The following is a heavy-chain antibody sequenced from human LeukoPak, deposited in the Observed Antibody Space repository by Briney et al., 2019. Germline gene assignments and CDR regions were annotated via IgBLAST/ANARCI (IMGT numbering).Heavy chain of an antibody. CDR1: GYTFTSYY. V-gene: IGHV1-46*03. CDR3: ARGLGSCSGGNCYSDY. Sequence: ASVKVSCKASGYTFTSYYMHWVRQAPGQGLEWMGIINPSGGYTRYAQKFQGRVTMTRDTSTSTVYMELSSLRSKDTAVYYCARGLGSCSGGNCYSDYWGQGTLVTVSS. CDR2: INPSGGYT. D-gene: IGHD2-15*01. J-gene: IGHJ4*02.